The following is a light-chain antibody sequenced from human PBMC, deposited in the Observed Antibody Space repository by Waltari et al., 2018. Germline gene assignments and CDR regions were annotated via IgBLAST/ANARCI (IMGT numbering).Light chain of an antibody. Sequence: QLVLTQSPSASASLGASVKLTCTLSSGHSTYAIACHQQQPEKGPRYLMKLNSDGTYTKGDGIPDRFSGSSSGAERYLTISSLQSEDAADYYCQAWGTGIVFGTGTKVTVL. V-gene: IGLV4-69*01. CDR2: LNSDGTY. CDR3: QAWGTGIV. J-gene: IGLJ1*01. CDR1: SGHSTYA.